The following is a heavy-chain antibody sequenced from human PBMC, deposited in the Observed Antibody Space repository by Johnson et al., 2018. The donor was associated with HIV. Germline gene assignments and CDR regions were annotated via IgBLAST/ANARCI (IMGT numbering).Heavy chain of an antibody. CDR1: GFTFSNYA. Sequence: QMLLVESGGGVVQPGRSLRLSCPASGFTFSNYAMHWVRQAPGKGLEWVAVISYDGSNKYYADSVKGRFTISRDDSKTTLYLQMNSLKTEDTAVYYCAKERLALLSNVWGSVDAFDMWGQGTMVTVSS. V-gene: IGHV3-30-3*01. CDR2: ISYDGSNK. D-gene: IGHD3-16*01. J-gene: IGHJ3*02. CDR3: AKERLALLSNVWGSVDAFDM.